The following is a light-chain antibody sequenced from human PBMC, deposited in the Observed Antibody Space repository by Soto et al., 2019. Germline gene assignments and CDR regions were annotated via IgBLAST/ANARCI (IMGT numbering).Light chain of an antibody. CDR1: SSDVGSYKF. V-gene: IGLV2-23*01. CDR3: CSYAGSSTLV. J-gene: IGLJ2*01. CDR2: EGS. Sequence: QSALTQPASVSGSPGQSITISCTGTSSDVGSYKFVSWYQQHPGKAPKLMIYEGSKRPSGVSYLFSGSKSGNTASLTISGLQAEDEADYYCCSYAGSSTLVFGGGTKLTVL.